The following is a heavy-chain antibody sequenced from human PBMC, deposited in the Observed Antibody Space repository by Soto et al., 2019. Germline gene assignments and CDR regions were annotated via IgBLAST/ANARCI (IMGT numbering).Heavy chain of an antibody. D-gene: IGHD3-9*01. Sequence: GGSLRLSCAGSGFTPTTTPLSWVRQAPGKGLEWVTNISGTASRTYYVDSVKGRFFISRDNSKNTVTLQMNNLTVDDTAVYYCATSFRYFDNWGQGT. J-gene: IGHJ4*02. CDR3: ATSFRYFDN. CDR2: ISGTASRT. V-gene: IGHV3-23*01. CDR1: GFTPTTTP.